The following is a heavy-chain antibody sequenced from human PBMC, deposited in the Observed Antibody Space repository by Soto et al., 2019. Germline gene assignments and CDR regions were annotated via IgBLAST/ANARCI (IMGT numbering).Heavy chain of an antibody. CDR2: IYPGDSDI. CDR3: ARLLPYGGNSYYGMDG. CDR1: GYSFTSFW. J-gene: IGHJ6*02. D-gene: IGHD2-15*01. V-gene: IGHV5-51*01. Sequence: PGESLKISCKGSGYSFTSFWISWVRQMPGKGLEWMGIIYPGDSDIRYSPSFQGQVTISADKSISTAYLQWSGLKASDTAIYYCARLLPYGGNSYYGMDGWGQGTTVTVSS.